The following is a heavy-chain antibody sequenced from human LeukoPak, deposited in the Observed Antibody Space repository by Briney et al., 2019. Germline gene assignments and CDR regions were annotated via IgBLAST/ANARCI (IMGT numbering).Heavy chain of an antibody. Sequence: PGGSLRLSCAASGFTVSSNYMSWVRQAPGKGLEWVSVIYSGGSTYYADSVKGRFTISRDNSKNTLYLQMNSLRAEDTAVYYCAKDLITMIGFDYWGQGTLVTVSS. CDR2: IYSGGST. CDR3: AKDLITMIGFDY. CDR1: GFTVSSNY. J-gene: IGHJ4*02. D-gene: IGHD3-22*01. V-gene: IGHV3-66*01.